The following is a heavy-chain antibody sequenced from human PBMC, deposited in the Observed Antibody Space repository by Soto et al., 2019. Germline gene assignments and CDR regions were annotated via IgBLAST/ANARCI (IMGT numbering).Heavy chain of an antibody. J-gene: IGHJ4*02. CDR3: ARVDGYGYFDY. CDR2: MYHSGST. D-gene: IGHD5-18*01. V-gene: IGHV4-30-2*01. CDR1: GGSISSGGYS. Sequence: PSETLSLTCAVSGGSISSGGYSWSWIRQPPGKGLEWIGYMYHSGSTYYNPSLKSRVTISIDRSKNQFSLNLSSVSAADTAVYYCARVDGYGYFDYWGQGTLVTVSS.